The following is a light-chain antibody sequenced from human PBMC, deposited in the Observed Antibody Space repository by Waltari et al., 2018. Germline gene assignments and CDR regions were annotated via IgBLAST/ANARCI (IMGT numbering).Light chain of an antibody. Sequence: QAASVSGSPGQPITISCTGTSSDVGGYNYVSWYQQHPGKAPKLIIYDVSNRPSGVSNRFSGSKSGNTASLTISGLQAEDEADYYCNSYASSNTRVFGGGTKLTVL. CDR2: DVS. CDR3: NSYASSNTRV. CDR1: SSDVGGYNY. J-gene: IGLJ3*02. V-gene: IGLV2-14*03.